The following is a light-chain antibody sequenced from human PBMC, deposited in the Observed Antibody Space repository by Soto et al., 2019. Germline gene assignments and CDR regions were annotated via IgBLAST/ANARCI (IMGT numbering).Light chain of an antibody. J-gene: IGKJ4*01. V-gene: IGKV3-11*01. CDR1: QSVSSY. CDR3: QQRSNWLT. CDR2: DAS. Sequence: EIVLTQSPATLSLSPGERATLSCRASQSVSSYLAWYQQKPGQAPRLLIYDASNRATGIPARFSGSGSGTDFTLTISSLEPEDLAVYYCQQRSNWLTFGGGTKV.